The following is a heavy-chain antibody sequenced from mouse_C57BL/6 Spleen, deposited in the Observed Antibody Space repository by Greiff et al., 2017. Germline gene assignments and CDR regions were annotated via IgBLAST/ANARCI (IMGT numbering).Heavy chain of an antibody. CDR1: GYTFTSYW. D-gene: IGHD2-3*01. V-gene: IGHV1-74*01. Sequence: QVQLQQPGAELVKPGASVKVSCKASGYTFTSYWMHWVKQRPGQGLEWIGRIHPSDSDTNYNQKFKGKATLTVDKSSSTAYMKLSSLTSEDSAVDYCAIEVGYFYAMDYWGQGTSVTVSS. CDR3: AIEVGYFYAMDY. CDR2: IHPSDSDT. J-gene: IGHJ4*01.